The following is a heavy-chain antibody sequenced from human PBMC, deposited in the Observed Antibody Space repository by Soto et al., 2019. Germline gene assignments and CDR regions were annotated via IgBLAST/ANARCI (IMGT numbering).Heavy chain of an antibody. D-gene: IGHD3-10*02. CDR2: ISAYNGNT. Sequence: ASVKVSCKASGYTFTSYGISWVRQAPGQGLEWMGWISAYNGNTNYAQKLQGRVAMTTDTPISTAYLDLSGLRSDDTAVYFCAREGQGMLPVANPHDYYYYGLDVWGQGTTVTVSS. CDR3: AREGQGMLPVANPHDYYYYGLDV. V-gene: IGHV1-18*04. CDR1: GYTFTSYG. J-gene: IGHJ6*02.